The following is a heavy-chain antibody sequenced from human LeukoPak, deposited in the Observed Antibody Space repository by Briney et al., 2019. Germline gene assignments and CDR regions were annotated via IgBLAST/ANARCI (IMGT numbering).Heavy chain of an antibody. CDR1: GGSFSGYY. V-gene: IGHV4-34*01. CDR3: ARGPRYSSSWTMYNWFDP. J-gene: IGHJ5*02. D-gene: IGHD6-13*01. Sequence: SETLSLTCAVYGGSFSGYYWSWIRRPPGKGLEWIGEINHSGSTNYNPSLKSRVTISVDTSKNQFSLKLSSVTAADTAVYYCARGPRYSSSWTMYNWFDPWGQGTLVTVSS. CDR2: INHSGST.